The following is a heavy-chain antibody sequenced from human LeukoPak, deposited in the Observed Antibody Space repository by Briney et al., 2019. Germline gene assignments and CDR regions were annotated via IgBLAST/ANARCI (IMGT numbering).Heavy chain of an antibody. J-gene: IGHJ4*02. CDR1: GYSISSGYY. Sequence: SETLSLTCTVSGYSISSGYYWGWIRQPPGKGLEWIGSIYYSGSTYYNPSLKSRVTISVDTSKNQFSLKLSSVTAADTAVYYCARVITAAGAIDYWGQGTLVTVSS. V-gene: IGHV4-38-2*02. CDR3: ARVITAAGAIDY. CDR2: IYYSGST. D-gene: IGHD6-13*01.